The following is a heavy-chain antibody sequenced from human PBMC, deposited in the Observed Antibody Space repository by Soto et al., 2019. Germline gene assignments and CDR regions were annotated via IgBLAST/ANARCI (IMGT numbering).Heavy chain of an antibody. CDR2: ISYDGSNK. V-gene: IGHV3-30*18. CDR3: AKSPPFLEWLRADY. Sequence: QVQLVESGGGVVQPGRSLRLSCAASGFTFSSYGMHWIRQAPGKGLEWVAVISYDGSNKYYADSVKGRFTISRHNSKNTLYLQMNCLRAEDTAVYYCAKSPPFLEWLRADYWGQGTLVTVSS. J-gene: IGHJ4*02. CDR1: GFTFSSYG. D-gene: IGHD3-3*02.